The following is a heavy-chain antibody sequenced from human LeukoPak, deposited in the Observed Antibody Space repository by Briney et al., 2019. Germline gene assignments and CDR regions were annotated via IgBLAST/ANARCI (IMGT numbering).Heavy chain of an antibody. V-gene: IGHV3-23*01. Sequence: GGSLRLSCITSGFTFSTNAMDWVRQAPGKGLEWVSTINSDGSGTYYADSVKGRFTISRDNSKNTLHLQMSSLRVDDTAEYFCTKGGRSTGPFAPWGQGTLVTVSP. D-gene: IGHD1-14*01. CDR3: TKGGRSTGPFAP. CDR1: GFTFSTNA. J-gene: IGHJ5*02. CDR2: INSDGSGT.